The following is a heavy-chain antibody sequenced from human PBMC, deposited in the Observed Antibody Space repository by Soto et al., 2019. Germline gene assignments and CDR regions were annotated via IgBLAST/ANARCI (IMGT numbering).Heavy chain of an antibody. CDR2: ISAYHGNT. CDR3: ARDPGALGYYYGMDG. Sequence: ASVKVSCKASGYTFTSYGISWVRQAPGQGLAWMGWISAYHGNTNYAPKLQGRVTMTTATSPSTAYMELRSLRSDDTAVYFCARDPGALGYYYGMDGWGQGTTVTVSS. J-gene: IGHJ6*02. D-gene: IGHD1-26*01. V-gene: IGHV1-18*04. CDR1: GYTFTSYG.